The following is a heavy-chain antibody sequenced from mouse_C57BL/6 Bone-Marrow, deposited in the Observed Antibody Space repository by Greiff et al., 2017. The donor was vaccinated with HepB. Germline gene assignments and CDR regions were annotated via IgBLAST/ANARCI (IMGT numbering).Heavy chain of an antibody. D-gene: IGHD1-1*01. CDR1: GYTFTSYW. CDR2: IHPNSGST. Sequence: QVQPQQPGAELVKPGASVKLSCKASGYTFTSYWMHWVKQRPGQGLEWIGMIHPNSGSTNYNEKFKSKATLTVDKSSSTAYMQLSSLTSEDSAVYYCARTYYGSRALDYWGQGTTLTVSS. J-gene: IGHJ2*01. V-gene: IGHV1-64*01. CDR3: ARTYYGSRALDY.